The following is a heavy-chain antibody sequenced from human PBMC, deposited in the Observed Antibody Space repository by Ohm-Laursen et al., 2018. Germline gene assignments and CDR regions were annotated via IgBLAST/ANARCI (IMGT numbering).Heavy chain of an antibody. D-gene: IGHD3-16*01. CDR3: AREAAWGKVDY. CDR2: ITGDGRNT. Sequence: SLRLSCTASRFTVSGNYMTWVRQAPGKGMEWVSAITGDGRNTYHADSVKGRFTISRDNAKNSLYLQMNSLRAEDTAVYYCAREAAWGKVDYLGQGILVTVSS. J-gene: IGHJ4*02. V-gene: IGHV3-21*01. CDR1: RFTVSGNY.